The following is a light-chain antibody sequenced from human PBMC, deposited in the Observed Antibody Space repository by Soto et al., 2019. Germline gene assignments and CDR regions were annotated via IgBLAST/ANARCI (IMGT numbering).Light chain of an antibody. J-gene: IGLJ2*01. CDR2: LND. CDR3: AAWDDSVTGPV. CDR1: SSNIGSNY. Sequence: QSVLTQPPSASGTPGQRVTISCSGTSSNIGSNYVYWYQQLPGAATQLLIYLNDQRPSGVPDRFSVSKSGTSASLAISGLRPEDEDEYYCAAWDDSVTGPVFGGGTQLTVL. V-gene: IGLV1-47*02.